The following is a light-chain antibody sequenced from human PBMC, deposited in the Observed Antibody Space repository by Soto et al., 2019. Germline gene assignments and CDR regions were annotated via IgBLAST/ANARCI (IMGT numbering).Light chain of an antibody. Sequence: EIVLTQSPASLSLSPGERGTLSWRASQRVSNYLAWFQQKPGQAPRLLIYDASNRATGIPARFSGSGSGTDFTLTISSPEPEDFAVYYCQQRSSWPLLTFGGGTKVEI. J-gene: IGKJ4*01. CDR3: QQRSSWPLLT. CDR2: DAS. V-gene: IGKV3-11*01. CDR1: QRVSNY.